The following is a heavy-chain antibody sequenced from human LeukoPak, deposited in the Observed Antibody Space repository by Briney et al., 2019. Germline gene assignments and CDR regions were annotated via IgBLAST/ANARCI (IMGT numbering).Heavy chain of an antibody. Sequence: SETLSLTCSVSGGSIRSYYWSWIRQPPGKGLEWIGYIHYSGSANYNPSIKSRVTISVDPSKNLLSLKLTSVTAADTGVYYCARLTMPTGPGDYWGQGTLDTVSS. CDR1: GGSIRSYY. J-gene: IGHJ4*02. D-gene: IGHD4/OR15-4a*01. V-gene: IGHV4-59*08. CDR3: ARLTMPTGPGDY. CDR2: IHYSGSA.